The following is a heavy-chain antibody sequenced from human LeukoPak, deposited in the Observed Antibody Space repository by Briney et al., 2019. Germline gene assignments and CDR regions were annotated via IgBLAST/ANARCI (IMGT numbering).Heavy chain of an antibody. Sequence: ASVKVSCKASGYAFTSYGISWVRQAPGQGLEWMGWISAYNGNTNYAQKLQGRVTMTTDTSTSTAYMELRSLRSNDTAVYYCARFWLEFWGFDYWGQGTLVTVSS. D-gene: IGHD3-16*01. J-gene: IGHJ4*02. CDR3: ARFWLEFWGFDY. CDR1: GYAFTSYG. V-gene: IGHV1-18*04. CDR2: ISAYNGNT.